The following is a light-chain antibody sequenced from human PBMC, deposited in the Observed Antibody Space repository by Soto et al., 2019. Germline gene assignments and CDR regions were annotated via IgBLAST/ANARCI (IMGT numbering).Light chain of an antibody. CDR2: EGG. V-gene: IGLV2-23*01. Sequence: QSALTQPASGSGSPGQSITISCTGTSSDVGSYNLVSWYQQHPGKAPKLMIYEGGKRPSGVSDRFSGSKSGNTASLTISGLQAEDEADYYCCTYAGGTTWVFGGGTKVTVL. CDR1: SSDVGSYNL. CDR3: CTYAGGTTWV. J-gene: IGLJ3*02.